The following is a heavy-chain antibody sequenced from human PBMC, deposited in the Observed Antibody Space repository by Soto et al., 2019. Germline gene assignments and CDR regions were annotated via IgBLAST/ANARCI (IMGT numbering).Heavy chain of an antibody. CDR1: GGSFSGYY. CDR2: INHSGST. Sequence: QVQLQQWGAGLLKPSETLSLTCAVYGGSFSGYYWSWIRQPPGKGLEWIGEINHSGSTNYNPSLKSRVTISVDTSKNQFSLKLTSVTAADTAVYYCARGPFRVVYRLLLLGWFDPWGQGTLVTVSS. J-gene: IGHJ5*02. D-gene: IGHD2-21*02. V-gene: IGHV4-34*01. CDR3: ARGPFRVVYRLLLLGWFDP.